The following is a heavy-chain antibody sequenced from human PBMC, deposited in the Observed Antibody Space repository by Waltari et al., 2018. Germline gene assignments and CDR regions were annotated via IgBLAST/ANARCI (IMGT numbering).Heavy chain of an antibody. J-gene: IGHJ4*02. Sequence: EVQLVESGGGLVQPGGSLSLSCAASGFTFSSHWMRWVRQAPGKGLEWVASIKQDGSQKYYVDSVKGRFTISSDNAKNSLYLQMNSLRAEDTAVYYCARGYKSDSWGQGTLVTVSS. CDR3: ARGYKSDS. CDR2: IKQDGSQK. CDR1: GFTFSSHW. D-gene: IGHD5-18*01. V-gene: IGHV3-7*01.